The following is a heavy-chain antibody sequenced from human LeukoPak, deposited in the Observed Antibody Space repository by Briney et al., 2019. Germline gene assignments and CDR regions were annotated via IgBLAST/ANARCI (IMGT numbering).Heavy chain of an antibody. Sequence: GGSLRLSCAASGFTFSSYGMNWVRQAPGKGLEWVSYISTSSSTIYYADSVKGRFTISRDNAKNSLYLQMNSLRAEDTAVYYCARDRSYYLPDYWGQGTLVTVSP. CDR2: ISTSSSTI. D-gene: IGHD3-10*01. V-gene: IGHV3-48*04. CDR3: ARDRSYYLPDY. J-gene: IGHJ4*02. CDR1: GFTFSSYG.